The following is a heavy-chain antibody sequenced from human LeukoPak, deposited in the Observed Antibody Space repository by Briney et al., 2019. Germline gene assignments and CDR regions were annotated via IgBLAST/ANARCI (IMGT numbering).Heavy chain of an antibody. CDR2: IYYSGST. D-gene: IGHD3-22*01. CDR1: GGSISSYY. CDR3: ASSPMDYDSSGYY. V-gene: IGHV4-59*01. Sequence: SETLSLTCTVSGGSISSYYWSWIRQPPGKGLEWIGYIYYSGSTNYNPSLESRVTISVDTSKNQFSLKLSSVTAADTAVYYCASSPMDYDSSGYYWGQGTLVTVSS. J-gene: IGHJ4*02.